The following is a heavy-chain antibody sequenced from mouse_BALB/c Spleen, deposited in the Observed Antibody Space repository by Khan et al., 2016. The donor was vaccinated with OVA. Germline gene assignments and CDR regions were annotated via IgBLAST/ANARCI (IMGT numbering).Heavy chain of an antibody. J-gene: IGHJ2*01. CDR1: GFNIKDTH. V-gene: IGHV14-3*02. CDR2: IDPANDNS. D-gene: IGHD4-1*01. CDR3: APAGTGDYFDY. Sequence: EVQLQQSGAELVKPGASVKLSCTASGFNIKDTHMHWVKQRPEQGLEWIGRIDPANDNSKSDPRFQGKATITADTSSNTAYLHLSSLTSEDTAVYYCAPAGTGDYFDYWGQGTTLTVSS.